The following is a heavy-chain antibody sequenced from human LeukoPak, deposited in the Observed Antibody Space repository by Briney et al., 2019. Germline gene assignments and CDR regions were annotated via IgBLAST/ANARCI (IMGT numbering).Heavy chain of an antibody. D-gene: IGHD2-2*01. CDR2: IYTSGST. CDR3: ARSFSQLLYWFDP. V-gene: IGHV4-61*02. CDR1: GGSISSGSYY. Sequence: SETLSLTCTVSGGSISSGSYYWSWIRQPAGKGLEWIGRIYTSGSTNYNPSLKSRVTMSVDTSKNQFSLKLSSVTAADTAVYYCARSFSQLLYWFDPWGQGTLVTVSS. J-gene: IGHJ5*02.